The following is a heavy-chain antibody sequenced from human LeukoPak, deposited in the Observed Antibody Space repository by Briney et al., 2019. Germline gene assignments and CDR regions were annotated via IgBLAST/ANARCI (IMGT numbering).Heavy chain of an antibody. D-gene: IGHD2-2*02. CDR2: IKQDGSEK. CDR3: AKVLGKYQLLYGFMDV. V-gene: IGHV3-7*01. CDR1: GFTFSSYW. Sequence: GGSLRLSCAASGFTFSSYWMSWVRQAPGKGLEWVANIKQDGSEKYYVDSVKGRFTISRDNSKNTLYLQMNSLRAEDTAVYYCAKVLGKYQLLYGFMDVWGKGTTVTVSS. J-gene: IGHJ6*03.